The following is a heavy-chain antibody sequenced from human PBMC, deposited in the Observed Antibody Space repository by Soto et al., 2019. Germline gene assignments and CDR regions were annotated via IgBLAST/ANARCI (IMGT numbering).Heavy chain of an antibody. V-gene: IGHV3-23*01. CDR3: AKDGGRSPPYYYYGMDV. CDR2: ISGSGGST. D-gene: IGHD2-15*01. J-gene: IGHJ6*02. Sequence: PGGSLRLSCAASGFTFSSYAMSWVRQAPGKGLEWVSAISGSGGSTYYADSVKGRFTISRDNSKNTLYLQMNSLRAEDTAVYYCAKDGGRSPPYYYYGMDVWGQGTTVTVSS. CDR1: GFTFSSYA.